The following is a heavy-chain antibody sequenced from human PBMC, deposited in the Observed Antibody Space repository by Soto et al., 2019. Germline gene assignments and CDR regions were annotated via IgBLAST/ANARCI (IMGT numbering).Heavy chain of an antibody. CDR3: ARDPNLRLGWFDP. CDR1: GFTFSSYW. V-gene: IGHV3-7*05. CDR2: IKQDGSEK. Sequence: PGGSLRLSCAASGFTFSSYWTSWVRQAPGKGLEWVANIKQDGSEKYYVGSVKGRFTISRDNAKNSLYLQMNSLRAEDTAVYYCARDPNLRLGWFDPWGQGTLVTVSS. D-gene: IGHD4-17*01. J-gene: IGHJ5*02.